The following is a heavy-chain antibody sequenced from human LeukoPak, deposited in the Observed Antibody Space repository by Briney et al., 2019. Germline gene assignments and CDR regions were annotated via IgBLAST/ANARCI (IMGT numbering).Heavy chain of an antibody. CDR3: ARELRGDYVWGSYRLDY. Sequence: PGGSLSLSCAASGFTFSSYWMSWVRQAPGKGLEWVANIKQDGSEKYYVDSVRGRFTISRDNAKNSLYLQMNSLRAEDTAVYYCARELRGDYVWGSYRLDYWGQGTLVTVSS. CDR2: IKQDGSEK. V-gene: IGHV3-7*03. CDR1: GFTFSSYW. D-gene: IGHD3-16*02. J-gene: IGHJ4*02.